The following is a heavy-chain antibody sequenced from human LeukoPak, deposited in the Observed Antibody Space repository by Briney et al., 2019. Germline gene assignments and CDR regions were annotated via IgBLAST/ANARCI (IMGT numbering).Heavy chain of an antibody. D-gene: IGHD6-13*01. CDR1: GFTSSSHA. Sequence: PGVSLRLSCAASGFTSSSHAMHWVRQAPGKGLEWVSSISSSSSYIYYADSVKGRFTTSRDNAKNSLYLQMNSLRAEDTAVYYCARDRAAADAFDIWGQGTMVTVSS. V-gene: IGHV3-21*01. J-gene: IGHJ3*02. CDR3: ARDRAAADAFDI. CDR2: ISSSSSYI.